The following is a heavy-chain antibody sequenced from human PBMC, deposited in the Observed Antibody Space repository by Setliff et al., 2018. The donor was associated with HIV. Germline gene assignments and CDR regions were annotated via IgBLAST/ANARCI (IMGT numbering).Heavy chain of an antibody. CDR3: AKELAASGLGYFDS. CDR2: LSGSGGSP. Sequence: PGGSLRLSCAASGFIFSSYAMSWVRQAPGKGLEWVSTLSGSGGSPFYADSVKGRFTISRDNSKKTLYLQMNSLRAEDTAEYYCAKELAASGLGYFDSWGRGILVTVSS. V-gene: IGHV3-23*01. CDR1: GFIFSSYA. D-gene: IGHD3-22*01. J-gene: IGHJ4*02.